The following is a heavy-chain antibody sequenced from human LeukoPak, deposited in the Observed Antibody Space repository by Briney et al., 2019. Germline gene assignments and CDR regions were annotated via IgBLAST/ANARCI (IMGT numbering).Heavy chain of an antibody. J-gene: IGHJ5*02. CDR1: GGSISSGGYY. V-gene: IGHV4-30-2*01. Sequence: SETLSLTCTVSGGSISSGGYYWSWIRQPPGKGLEWIGYIYHSGSTYYNPSLKSRVTISVDRSKNQFSLKLSSVTAADTAVYYCARGEPVVAGLNWFDPWGQGTLVTVSS. D-gene: IGHD6-19*01. CDR2: IYHSGST. CDR3: ARGEPVVAGLNWFDP.